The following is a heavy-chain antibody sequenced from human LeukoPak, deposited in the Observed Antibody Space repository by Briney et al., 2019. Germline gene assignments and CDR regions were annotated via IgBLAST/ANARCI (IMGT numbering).Heavy chain of an antibody. V-gene: IGHV4-34*01. D-gene: IGHD3-10*01. CDR1: GGSFSGYY. CDR3: ARGLYYYGSASYYPLYYYYGMDV. J-gene: IGHJ6*02. Sequence: PSETLSLTCAVYGGSFSGYYWSWIRQPPGKGLEWIGEINHSGSTNYNPSLKSRVTISVDTSKNQFSLKLSSVTAADTAVYYCARGLYYYGSASYYPLYYYYGMDVWGQGTTVTVSS. CDR2: INHSGST.